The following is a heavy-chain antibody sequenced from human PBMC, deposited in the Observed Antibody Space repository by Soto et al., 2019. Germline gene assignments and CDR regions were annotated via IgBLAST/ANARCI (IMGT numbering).Heavy chain of an antibody. J-gene: IGHJ4*02. CDR2: ISGSGGGT. Sequence: EVQLLESGGGLVQPGGSLRLSCAASGFTFTNYAMTWVRQAPGKGLEWVSAISGSGGGTYYEDSVKGRFTISRDNSKNTLYLQMNSPRVDDTAVYYCAKVGCIGGSCSVDYWGQGTLVTVSS. V-gene: IGHV3-23*01. CDR3: AKVGCIGGSCSVDY. D-gene: IGHD2-15*01. CDR1: GFTFTNYA.